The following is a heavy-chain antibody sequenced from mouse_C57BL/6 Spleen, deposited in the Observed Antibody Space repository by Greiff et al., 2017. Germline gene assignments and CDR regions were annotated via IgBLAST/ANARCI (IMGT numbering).Heavy chain of an antibody. J-gene: IGHJ2*01. CDR1: GFTFSAYY. D-gene: IGHD2-13*01. Sequence: EVQVLESEGGLVQPGSSMKLSCTASGFTFSAYYMAWVSQVPEKGLEWVAHINYDGSSTNYLDSLKSRFIISGDNATNILYLQMSSLKSEDTATYYGARDPYYGDYCYSDYWGQGTTLTVSS. V-gene: IGHV5-16*01. CDR3: ARDPYYGDYCYSDY. CDR2: INYDGSST.